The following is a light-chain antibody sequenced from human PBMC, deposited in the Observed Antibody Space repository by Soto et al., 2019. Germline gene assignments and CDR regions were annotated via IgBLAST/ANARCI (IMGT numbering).Light chain of an antibody. V-gene: IGLV1-40*01. CDR1: SSNIGAGYD. CDR2: GNS. Sequence: QPVLTQPPSVSGAPGQRATISCTGSSSNIGAGYDVHWYQQLPGTAPKLLIYGNSNRPSGVPDRFSGSKSGTSASLAITGLQADDEADYYCQSYDSSVTLRVFGTGTKLTVL. J-gene: IGLJ1*01. CDR3: QSYDSSVTLRV.